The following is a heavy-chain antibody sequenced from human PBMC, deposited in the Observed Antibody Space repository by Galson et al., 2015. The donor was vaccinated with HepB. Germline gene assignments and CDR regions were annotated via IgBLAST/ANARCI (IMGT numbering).Heavy chain of an antibody. J-gene: IGHJ4*02. CDR2: ISDNSRRT. V-gene: IGHV3-48*01. D-gene: IGHD3-3*01. Sequence: SLRLSCAASGFSFSRYNMNWVRQAPGTGPQWVSYISDNSRRTSYADSVQGRFIISRDNARNSLYLQMTSLRAEDTAVYYCARDHGYDFWSGYFMDYFDYWGQGALVTVSS. CDR3: ARDHGYDFWSGYFMDYFDY. CDR1: GFSFSRYN.